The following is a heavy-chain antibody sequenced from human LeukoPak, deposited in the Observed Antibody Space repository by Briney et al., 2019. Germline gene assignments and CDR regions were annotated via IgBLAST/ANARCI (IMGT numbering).Heavy chain of an antibody. CDR3: ASTGYSSGWYHYYYYGMDV. D-gene: IGHD6-19*01. Sequence: GSLRLSCAASGFTVSSNYMSWVRQAPGKGLEWVSVIYSGGSAYYADSVKGRFTISRDNSKNTLYLQMNSLRAEDTAVYYCASTGYSSGWYHYYYYGMDVWGKGTTVTVSS. J-gene: IGHJ6*04. V-gene: IGHV3-53*01. CDR1: GFTVSSNY. CDR2: IYSGGSA.